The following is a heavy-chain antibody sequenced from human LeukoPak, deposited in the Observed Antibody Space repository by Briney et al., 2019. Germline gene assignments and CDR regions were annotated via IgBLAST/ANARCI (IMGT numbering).Heavy chain of an antibody. CDR3: ARRGSGWYTGFLDY. D-gene: IGHD6-19*01. J-gene: IGHJ4*02. Sequence: PSETLSPTWTGSGGSISSSRYYWGWVRQPPGEGLELVGGIYYSGSTYYNPSLKSRVTISVDTSKNQFSLKLSSVTAADTAVYYCARRGSGWYTGFLDYWGQGTLVTVSS. CDR2: IYYSGST. V-gene: IGHV4-39*01. CDR1: GGSISSSRYY.